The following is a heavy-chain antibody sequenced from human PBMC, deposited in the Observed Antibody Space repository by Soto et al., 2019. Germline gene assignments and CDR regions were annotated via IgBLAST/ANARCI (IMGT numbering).Heavy chain of an antibody. J-gene: IGHJ3*02. CDR3: ARPYSSGYYYAFDI. CDR1: GYSFTSYW. D-gene: IGHD3-22*01. V-gene: IGHV5-10-1*01. CDR2: IDPSDSYT. Sequence: GESLKISCKGSGYSFTSYWISRERQMPGKGLEWMGRIDPSDSYTNYTPSFQGHVTISADKSISTAYLQWSSLKASDTAMYYCARPYSSGYYYAFDIWGQGTMVTVSS.